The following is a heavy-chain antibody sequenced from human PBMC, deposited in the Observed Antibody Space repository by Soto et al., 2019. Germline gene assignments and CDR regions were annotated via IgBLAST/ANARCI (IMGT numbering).Heavy chain of an antibody. CDR3: ARVYSSSSGNWFDP. Sequence: SETLSLTCTVSGGSISSYYWSWIRQPPGKGLEWIGYIYYSGSTNYNPSLKSRVTISVDTSKNRFSLKLSSVTAADTAVYYCARVYSSSSGNWFDPWGQGTLVTVSS. CDR2: IYYSGST. CDR1: GGSISSYY. J-gene: IGHJ5*02. V-gene: IGHV4-59*01. D-gene: IGHD6-13*01.